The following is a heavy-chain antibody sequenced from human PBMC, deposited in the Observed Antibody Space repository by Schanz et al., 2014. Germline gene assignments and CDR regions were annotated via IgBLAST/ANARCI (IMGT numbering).Heavy chain of an antibody. CDR1: EYTFTRHY. D-gene: IGHD4-4*01. V-gene: IGHV1-46*01. CDR3: ASALTTWGGMDV. J-gene: IGHJ6*02. CDR2: IHSTGGTT. Sequence: QVQWVQSGADVKKPGTAVKVSCKASEYTFTRHYMHWVRQAPGQGLEWMGIIHSTGGTTSHAQKFQGRVTMTRDTSPSTVYMALSSLRSEDTAVYYCASALTTWGGMDVWGQGTTVTVSS.